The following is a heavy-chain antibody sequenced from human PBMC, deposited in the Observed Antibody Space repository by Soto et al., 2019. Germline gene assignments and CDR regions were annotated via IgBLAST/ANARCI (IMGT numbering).Heavy chain of an antibody. J-gene: IGHJ6*03. V-gene: IGHV4-39*01. CDR3: ARHVTVTTGPSYYSMDV. Sequence: PSETLSLTCTVSGGSISSNSYYWGWIRLPPGKGLEWIGTFYYSGSTFYNPSLRSRVTMSVDTSKNQFSLKLSSVTAADTAVYSCARHVTVTTGPSYYSMDVWGTGTTVTLSS. CDR2: FYYSGST. CDR1: GGSISSNSYY. D-gene: IGHD4-17*01.